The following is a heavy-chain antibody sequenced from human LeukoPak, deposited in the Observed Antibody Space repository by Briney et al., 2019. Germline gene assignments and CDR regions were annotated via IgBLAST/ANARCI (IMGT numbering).Heavy chain of an antibody. Sequence: GGSLILSCAASGFTFSSYAMSWVRQAPGKGLEWVSAISGSGGSTYYADSVKGRFTISRDNSKNTLYLQMNSLRAEDTAVYYCAKDPKLWFGESPFDYWGQGTLVTVSS. CDR3: AKDPKLWFGESPFDY. CDR2: ISGSGGST. D-gene: IGHD3-10*01. J-gene: IGHJ4*02. CDR1: GFTFSSYA. V-gene: IGHV3-23*01.